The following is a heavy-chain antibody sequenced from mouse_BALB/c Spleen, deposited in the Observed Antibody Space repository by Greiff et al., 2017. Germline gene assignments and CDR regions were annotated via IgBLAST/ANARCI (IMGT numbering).Heavy chain of an antibody. CDR1: GYSITSDYA. CDR3: AGDSSGY. V-gene: IGHV3-2*02. Sequence: EVKLQELGPGLVKPSQSLSLTCTVTGYSITSDYAWNWIRQFPGNKLEWMGYISYSGSTSYNPSLKSRISITRDTSKNQFFLQLNSVTTEDTATYYCAGDSSGYWGQGTLVTVSA. D-gene: IGHD3-2*01. CDR2: ISYSGST. J-gene: IGHJ3*01.